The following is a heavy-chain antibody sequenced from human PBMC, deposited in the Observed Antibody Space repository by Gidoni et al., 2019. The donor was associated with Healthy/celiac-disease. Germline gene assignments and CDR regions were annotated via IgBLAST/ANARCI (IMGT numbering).Heavy chain of an antibody. CDR2: IWYDGSNK. J-gene: IGHJ4*02. D-gene: IGHD2-15*01. Sequence: QVQLVESGGGVVQPGRSLRLSCAASGFTFSSYGMHWVRQAPGKGLKWVAVIWYDGSNKYYADSVKGRFTISRDNSKNTLYLQMNSLRAEDTAVYYCAREILSRGLDYWGQGTLVTVSS. V-gene: IGHV3-33*01. CDR3: AREILSRGLDY. CDR1: GFTFSSYG.